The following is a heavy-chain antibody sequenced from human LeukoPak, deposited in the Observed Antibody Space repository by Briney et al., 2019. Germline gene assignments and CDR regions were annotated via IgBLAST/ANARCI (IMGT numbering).Heavy chain of an antibody. D-gene: IGHD3-10*01. Sequence: ASVKVSCKASGYTFTSYGISWVRQAPGQGLEWMGWISAYNGNTNYAQKLQGRVTMTTDTSTSTAYMELRSLRSDDTAVYYCGRAADSGSHYNSGFDYWGQGTLVTVSS. CDR3: GRAADSGSHYNSGFDY. CDR1: GYTFTSYG. V-gene: IGHV1-18*01. J-gene: IGHJ4*02. CDR2: ISAYNGNT.